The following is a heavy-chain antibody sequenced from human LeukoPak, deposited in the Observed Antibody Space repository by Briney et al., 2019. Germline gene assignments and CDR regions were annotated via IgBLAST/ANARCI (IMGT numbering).Heavy chain of an antibody. V-gene: IGHV4-59*01. Sequence: SETLSLTCTVSGGSISSYYWSWIRQPPGKGLEWIGYIYYSGSTNYNPSLKNRVTISVDTSKNQFSLKLSSVTAADTAVYYCARELSPGAAAGTGFDYWGQGTLVTVSS. CDR3: ARELSPGAAAGTGFDY. CDR2: IYYSGST. J-gene: IGHJ4*02. CDR1: GGSISSYY. D-gene: IGHD6-13*01.